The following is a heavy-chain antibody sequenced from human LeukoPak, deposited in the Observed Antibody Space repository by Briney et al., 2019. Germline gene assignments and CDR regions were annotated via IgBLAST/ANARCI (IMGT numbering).Heavy chain of an antibody. D-gene: IGHD6-19*01. V-gene: IGHV1-2*02. CDR1: GYTFTGYY. CDR2: INPNSGGT. Sequence: GASVKVSCKASGYTFTGYYTHWVRQAPGQGLEWMGWINPNSGGTNYAQKFQGRVTMTRDTSISTAYMELSRLRSDDTAVYYCARGLAVAGRDFCYFDYWGQGTLVTVSS. J-gene: IGHJ4*02. CDR3: ARGLAVAGRDFCYFDY.